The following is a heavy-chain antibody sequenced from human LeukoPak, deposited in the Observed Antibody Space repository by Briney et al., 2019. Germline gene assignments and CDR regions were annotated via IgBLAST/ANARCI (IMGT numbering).Heavy chain of an antibody. CDR3: AGSKLESFDP. CDR2: IYYSGST. CDR1: GGSISSYY. Sequence: SETLSLTCTVSGGSISSYYWSWIRQPPGKGLEWIGYIYYSGSTNYNPSLKSRATVSLDTSKNQFSLKLNSVTAADTAVYYCAGSKLESFDPWGQGTLVTVSS. V-gene: IGHV4-59*01. D-gene: IGHD3-3*01. J-gene: IGHJ5*02.